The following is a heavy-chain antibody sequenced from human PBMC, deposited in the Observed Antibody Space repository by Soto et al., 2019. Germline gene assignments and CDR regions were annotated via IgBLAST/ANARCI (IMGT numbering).Heavy chain of an antibody. CDR3: ARRPNRGCSGGSCYAALDV. V-gene: IGHV4-59*08. CDR2: IHDTETT. J-gene: IGHJ6*02. Sequence: PSETLSLTCIVSDGSISGYFWSWIRQPPGRGLEWIGYIHDTETTNYNPSLKSRVTISVDTSKNQFSLKLSSVTAADTAVYYCARRPNRGCSGGSCYAALDVWGQGTTVTVSS. CDR1: DGSISGYF. D-gene: IGHD2-15*01.